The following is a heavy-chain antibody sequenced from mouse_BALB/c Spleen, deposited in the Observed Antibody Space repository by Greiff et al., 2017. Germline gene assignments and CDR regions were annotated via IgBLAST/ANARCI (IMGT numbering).Heavy chain of an antibody. CDR2: ISYSGST. CDR1: GYSITSDYA. V-gene: IGHV3-2*02. J-gene: IGHJ4*01. CDR3: ARGGNYYGSSYYAMDY. D-gene: IGHD1-1*01. Sequence: VQLQQSGPGLVKPSQSLSLTCTVTGYSITSDYAWNWIRQFPGNKLEWMGYISYSGSTSYNPSLKSRISITRDTSKNQFFLQLNSVTTEDTATYYCARGGNYYGSSYYAMDYWGQGTSVTVSS.